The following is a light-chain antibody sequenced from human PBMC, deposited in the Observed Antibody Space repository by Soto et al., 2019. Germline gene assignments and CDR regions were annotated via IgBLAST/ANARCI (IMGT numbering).Light chain of an antibody. CDR2: WAS. V-gene: IGKV4-1*01. CDR3: QQYYTTPWA. Sequence: ITQSPHSLSVSLCEKASINCKSTHSGLYSSDNKNYLAWYQQKPGKPTKMIISWASTRESGVPERFSGTGSGTDFTLTINSLQAEDVAIYYCQQYYTTPWAFGQGTRVDIK. CDR1: HSGLYSSDNKNY. J-gene: IGKJ1*01.